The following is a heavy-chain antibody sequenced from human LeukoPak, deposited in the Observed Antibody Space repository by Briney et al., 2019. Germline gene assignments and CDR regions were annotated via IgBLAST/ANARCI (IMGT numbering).Heavy chain of an antibody. CDR2: IYYSGST. CDR1: GGSISSYY. Sequence: SETLSLTCTVSGGSISSYYWSWVRQPPGKGLEWVGYIYYSGSTNYNPSLKSRVTISVDTSKNQFSLKLSSVTAADTAVYYCARGDRGVTLVWYFDLWGRGTLVTVSS. J-gene: IGHJ2*01. V-gene: IGHV4-59*01. CDR3: ARGDRGVTLVWYFDL. D-gene: IGHD3-10*01.